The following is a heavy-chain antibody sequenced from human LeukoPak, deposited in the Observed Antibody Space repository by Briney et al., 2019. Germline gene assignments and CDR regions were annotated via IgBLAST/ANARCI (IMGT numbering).Heavy chain of an antibody. CDR2: IYYSGST. V-gene: IGHV4-39*01. Sequence: PSETLSLTCTVSGGSISSSSYYWGWIRQPPGKGLEWIGSIYYSGSTYYNPSLKSRVTISVDTSKNQFSLKLSSVTAADTAVYYCALRLRSGAAAGYFDYWGQGTLVTVSS. CDR1: GGSISSSSYY. D-gene: IGHD6-13*01. CDR3: ALRLRSGAAAGYFDY. J-gene: IGHJ4*02.